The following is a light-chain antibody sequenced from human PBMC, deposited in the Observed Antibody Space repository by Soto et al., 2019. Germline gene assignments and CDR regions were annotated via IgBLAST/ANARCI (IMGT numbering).Light chain of an antibody. CDR3: QQYNNWPLT. J-gene: IGKJ4*01. Sequence: IVMTQSPATVSVSPGERATLSCRASQSVSRNLAWYQQKPGQAPRLLIYAASTTATGFPARFSGSGSGTEFTLTISSLQSEDFAVYSCQQYNNWPLTFGGGTKVDIK. V-gene: IGKV3-15*01. CDR2: AAS. CDR1: QSVSRN.